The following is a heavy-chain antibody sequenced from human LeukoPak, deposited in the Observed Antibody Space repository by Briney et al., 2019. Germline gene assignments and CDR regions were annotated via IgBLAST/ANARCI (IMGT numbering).Heavy chain of an antibody. J-gene: IGHJ4*02. CDR1: GFTFSSYT. CDR2: ISGSNSYI. Sequence: GGSLRLSCAASGFTFSSYTMHWIRQAPGKGLEWVSSISGSNSYIFYADSVKGRFTVSRDNAKDSLYLQMNSLRAEGTAVYYCARALTTLTYEGYWGQGTLVTVSS. CDR3: ARALTTLTYEGY. D-gene: IGHD1-1*01. V-gene: IGHV3-21*01.